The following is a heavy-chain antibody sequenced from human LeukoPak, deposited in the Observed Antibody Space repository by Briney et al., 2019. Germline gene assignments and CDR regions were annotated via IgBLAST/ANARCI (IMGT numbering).Heavy chain of an antibody. V-gene: IGHV1-8*01. CDR1: GYTLTSYD. D-gene: IGHD6-13*01. CDR3: ARRASSWYWFDP. CDR2: MNPNSGNT. J-gene: IGHJ5*02. Sequence: GASVKVSCKASGYTLTSYDINWVRQATGQGLEWMGWMNPNSGNTGYAQKFQGRVTMTRNTSISTAYMELSSLRSEDTAVYYCARRASSWYWFDPWGQGTLVTVSS.